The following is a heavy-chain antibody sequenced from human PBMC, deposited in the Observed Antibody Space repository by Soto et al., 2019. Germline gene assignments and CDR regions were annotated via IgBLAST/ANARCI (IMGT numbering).Heavy chain of an antibody. CDR1: GFNLRSYW. D-gene: IGHD1-26*01. V-gene: IGHV3-74*01. Sequence: GGSLRLSCAASGFNLRSYWMHWVRQAPGKGLVWVSRINSDGSSISYADSVKGRFTISRDNAENTLYLQMSSLRAEDSAVYYCARATPVVGYDYWGQGTLVTVSS. CDR2: INSDGSSI. CDR3: ARATPVVGYDY. J-gene: IGHJ4*02.